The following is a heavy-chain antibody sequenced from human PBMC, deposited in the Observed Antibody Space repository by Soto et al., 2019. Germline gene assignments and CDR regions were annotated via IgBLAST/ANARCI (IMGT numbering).Heavy chain of an antibody. J-gene: IGHJ4*02. V-gene: IGHV3-21*01. CDR1: GFTFSSYS. Sequence: GGSLRLSCAASGFTFSSYSMNWVRQAPGKGLEWVSSISSSSSYIYYADSVKGRFTISRDNAKNSLYLQMNSLRAEDTAVYYCARDGLLRLGIIYWGQGTLVTVSS. CDR2: ISSSSSYI. CDR3: ARDGLLRLGIIY. D-gene: IGHD7-27*01.